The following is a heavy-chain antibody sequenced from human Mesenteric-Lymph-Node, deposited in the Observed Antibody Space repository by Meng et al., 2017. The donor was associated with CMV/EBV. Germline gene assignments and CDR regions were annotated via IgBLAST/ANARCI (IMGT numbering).Heavy chain of an antibody. CDR2: TNYRSKWYN. D-gene: IGHD3-22*01. V-gene: IGHV6-1*01. CDR1: GDSVSSNSAA. Sequence: SQTLSLTCAISGDSVSSNSAAWNWIRQSPSRGLEWLGTTNYRSKWYNDYAVSVKSRITINPDTSKNQFSLQLNSVTPEDTAVYYCARAPYYESSCYYSPAGMDVWGQGTTVTVSS. CDR3: ARAPYYESSCYYSPAGMDV. J-gene: IGHJ6*02.